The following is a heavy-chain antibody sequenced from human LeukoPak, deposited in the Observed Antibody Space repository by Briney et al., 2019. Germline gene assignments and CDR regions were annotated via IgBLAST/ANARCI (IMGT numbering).Heavy chain of an antibody. CDR1: GFTFSSYW. V-gene: IGHV3-7*01. D-gene: IGHD2-2*01. CDR3: ARTLGDIVVVPAAMRVYYYYYYYMDV. CDR2: IKQDGSEK. Sequence: GGSLRLSCAASGFTFSSYWMSWVRQAPGKGLEWVANIKQDGSEKYYVDSVKGRFTISRDNAKNSLYLQMNSLRAEDTAVYYCARTLGDIVVVPAAMRVYYYYYYYMDVWGKGTTVIVSS. J-gene: IGHJ6*03.